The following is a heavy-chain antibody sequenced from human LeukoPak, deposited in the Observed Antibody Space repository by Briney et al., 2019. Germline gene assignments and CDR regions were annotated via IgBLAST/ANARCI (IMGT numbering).Heavy chain of an antibody. CDR1: GFSFSDST. Sequence: GGSLRLSCAASGFSFSDSTMYWVRQAPGTGLEWVAAVSFDSNNKKYADSVKGRVTISRDNSKNTLYLQMNSLRAEDTAVYYCARGRRWGQGTLVTVSS. CDR3: ARGRR. V-gene: IGHV3-30-3*01. J-gene: IGHJ4*02. CDR2: VSFDSNNK.